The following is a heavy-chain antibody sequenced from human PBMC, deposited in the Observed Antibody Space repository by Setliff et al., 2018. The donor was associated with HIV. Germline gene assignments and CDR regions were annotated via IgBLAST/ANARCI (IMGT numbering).Heavy chain of an antibody. CDR3: ARNIEWEPYAFDI. D-gene: IGHD1-26*01. Sequence: SETLSLTCTVSGGSISNSDHYWSWIRQSPGKGLEWIGYIHYSGSTYYNPSLKSRVTISVDTSKNQFSLKLSSVTAADTAVYYCARNIEWEPYAFDIWGQGTMVTVSS. J-gene: IGHJ3*02. V-gene: IGHV4-30-4*01. CDR1: GGSISNSDHY. CDR2: IHYSGST.